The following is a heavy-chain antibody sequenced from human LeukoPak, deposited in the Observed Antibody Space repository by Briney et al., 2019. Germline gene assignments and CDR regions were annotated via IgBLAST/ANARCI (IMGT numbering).Heavy chain of an antibody. CDR3: AKGPSTVTTRGYFDY. Sequence: GGSLRLSCAASGFTFSSYAMSWVRQAPGKGLEWVSGISGSGGSTYYAESVKGRFTISREKSKSTMYLQMNSLRDEDTAVYYCAKGPSTVTTRGYFDYWGQGTLVTVSS. CDR1: GFTFSSYA. J-gene: IGHJ4*02. D-gene: IGHD4-17*01. V-gene: IGHV3-23*01. CDR2: ISGSGGST.